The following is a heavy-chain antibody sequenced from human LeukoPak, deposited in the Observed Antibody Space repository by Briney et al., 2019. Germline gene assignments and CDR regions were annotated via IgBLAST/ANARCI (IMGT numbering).Heavy chain of an antibody. CDR2: INPNSGGT. Sequence: GASVKVSCKASGYTFTGYYMHWVRQAPGQGLEWMGWINPNSGGTNYAQKFQGRVTMTRDTSISTAYMELSRLRSDDTAVYYCAGDLAVAGNIAFDIWGQGTMVTVSS. V-gene: IGHV1-2*02. CDR1: GYTFTGYY. CDR3: AGDLAVAGNIAFDI. D-gene: IGHD6-19*01. J-gene: IGHJ3*02.